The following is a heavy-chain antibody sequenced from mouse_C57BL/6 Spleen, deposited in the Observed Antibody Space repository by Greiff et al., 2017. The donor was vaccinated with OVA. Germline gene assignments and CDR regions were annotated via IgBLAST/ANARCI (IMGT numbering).Heavy chain of an antibody. D-gene: IGHD1-1*01. V-gene: IGHV1-64*01. J-gene: IGHJ2*01. Sequence: QVQLQQPGAELVKPGASVKLSCKASGYTFTSYWMHWVKQRPGQGLEWIGMIHPNSGSNNYNEKFKSKATLTVDKSSSTAYMQLSSLTSEDSAVYYCARERYYGSSYVFDYWGQGTTLTVSS. CDR2: IHPNSGSN. CDR1: GYTFTSYW. CDR3: ARERYYGSSYVFDY.